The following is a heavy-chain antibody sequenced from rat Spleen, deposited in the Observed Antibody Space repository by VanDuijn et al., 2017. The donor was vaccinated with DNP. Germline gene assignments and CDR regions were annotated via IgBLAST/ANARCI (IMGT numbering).Heavy chain of an antibody. CDR2: INTDGGST. V-gene: IGHV5-58*01. J-gene: IGHJ4*01. D-gene: IGHD1-2*01. CDR1: GFTFSSYW. Sequence: EVQLVETGGGLVQPGRSLKLSCVASGFTFSSYWMYWIRQAPGKGLEWVASINTDGGSTYYPDSVKGRFTISRDNAKSTLYLQMESLRSEDTATYYCARHDYYSSPYYAMDAWGQGTSVTVSS. CDR3: ARHDYYSSPYYAMDA.